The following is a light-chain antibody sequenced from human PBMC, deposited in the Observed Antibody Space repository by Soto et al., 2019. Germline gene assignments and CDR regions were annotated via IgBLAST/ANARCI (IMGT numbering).Light chain of an antibody. J-gene: IGKJ5*01. CDR1: QSVTTR. V-gene: IGKV3-20*01. Sequence: IVLTQSPGTLSLSTGERVTLSCRASQSVTTRLAWYQHKPGQAPRHLMSGASSRASGVPVRFRGSGPGTGFALTISTLEPEDFGLHFCQQYGVSPITLTLGTRLEIK. CDR3: QQYGVSPIT. CDR2: GAS.